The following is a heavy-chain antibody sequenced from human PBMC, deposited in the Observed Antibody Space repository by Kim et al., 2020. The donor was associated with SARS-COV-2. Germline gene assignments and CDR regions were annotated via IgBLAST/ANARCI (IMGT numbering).Heavy chain of an antibody. CDR2: IYYSGST. CDR1: GGSISSYY. Sequence: SETLSLTCTVSGGSISSYYWSWIRQPPGKGLEWIGYIYYSGSTNYNPSLKSRVTISVDTSKNQFSLKLSSVTAADTAVYYCARGRRDLDPPMVTLGGSPKKNWYFDLWGRGTLVTVSS. V-gene: IGHV4-59*01. D-gene: IGHD3-16*01. CDR3: ARGRRDLDPPMVTLGGSPKKNWYFDL. J-gene: IGHJ2*01.